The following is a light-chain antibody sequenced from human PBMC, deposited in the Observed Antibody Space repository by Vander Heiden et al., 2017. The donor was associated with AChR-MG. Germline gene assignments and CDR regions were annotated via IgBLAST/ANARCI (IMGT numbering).Light chain of an antibody. CDR2: ESS. CDR1: LTVTSR. Sequence: DIQMTQSPSTLSASVGDRVTITCRAGLTVTSRLAWYQQKPGRAPKLLIYESSNLESGVPSRFSGSGSGTEFTLTISSLQPDDSATYFCQQYNSYPHTFGQGTKLEIK. J-gene: IGKJ2*01. CDR3: QQYNSYPHT. V-gene: IGKV1-5*03.